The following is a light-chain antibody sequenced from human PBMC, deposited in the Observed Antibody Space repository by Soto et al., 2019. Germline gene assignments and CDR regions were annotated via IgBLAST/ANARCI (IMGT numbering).Light chain of an antibody. CDR1: SSDVGGYNY. J-gene: IGLJ1*01. CDR3: SSYTTSNTRQIV. CDR2: DVS. Sequence: LTQPASVSGSPGQSITISCTGTSSDVGGYNYVSWYQQHPGKAPKFMIYDVSNRPSGVSNRFSGSKSGNTASLNISGLQAEDEADYYCSSYTTSNTRQIVFGTGTKVTVL. V-gene: IGLV2-14*01.